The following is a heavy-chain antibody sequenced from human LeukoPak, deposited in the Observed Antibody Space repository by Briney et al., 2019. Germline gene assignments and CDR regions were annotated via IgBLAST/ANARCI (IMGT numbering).Heavy chain of an antibody. J-gene: IGHJ4*02. CDR1: GFTFSSYA. CDR3: AKKGYYDGSGYYMYYFDH. CDR2: ISGSGGTA. D-gene: IGHD3-22*01. Sequence: PGGSLRLSCAASGFTFSSYAMSWVRQAPGKGLEWVSAISGSGGTAYYADSVKGRFTISRDNPKNTLYLQMNSLRAEDTAVYYCAKKGYYDGSGYYMYYFDHWGQGTLVTVSS. V-gene: IGHV3-23*01.